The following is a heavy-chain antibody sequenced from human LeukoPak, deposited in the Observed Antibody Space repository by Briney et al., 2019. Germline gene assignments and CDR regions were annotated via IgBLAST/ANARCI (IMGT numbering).Heavy chain of an antibody. V-gene: IGHV3-30*18. J-gene: IGHJ4*02. Sequence: HPGRSLRLSCAASGFTFSSYGMHWVRQAPGKGLEWVAVISYDGSNKYYADSLKGRFTISRDNAKNSLYLQMNSLRAEDTAVYYCANNRGSSWSGFDYWGQGTLVTVSS. CDR1: GFTFSSYG. D-gene: IGHD6-13*01. CDR2: ISYDGSNK. CDR3: ANNRGSSWSGFDY.